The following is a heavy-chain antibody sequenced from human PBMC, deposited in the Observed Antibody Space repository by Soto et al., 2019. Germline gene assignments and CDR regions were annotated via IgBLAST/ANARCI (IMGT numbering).Heavy chain of an antibody. CDR2: IIPIFGTA. Sequence: QVQLVQSGAEVKKPGSSVKVSCKASGGTFSSYAISWVRQAPGQGLEWMGGIIPIFGTANYAQKFQGRVTITADESTSTAYMGLSSLRSEDTAVYYCAREGGRYCSSTSCYEGWFDPWGQGTLVTVSS. V-gene: IGHV1-69*01. CDR3: AREGGRYCSSTSCYEGWFDP. CDR1: GGTFSSYA. D-gene: IGHD2-2*01. J-gene: IGHJ5*02.